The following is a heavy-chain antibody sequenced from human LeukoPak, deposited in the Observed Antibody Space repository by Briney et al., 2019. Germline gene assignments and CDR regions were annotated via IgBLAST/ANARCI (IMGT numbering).Heavy chain of an antibody. CDR1: GDSIGNSNYY. J-gene: IGHJ4*02. CDR3: ARRGITYSSSFFAY. Sequence: SETMSLTCTVSGDSIGNSNYYWAWVRQPPGKGLEWLGSNIEIRSTYYNPSLKSRVTISVDTSKNQFSLNPHSVTAADTATYYCARRGITYSSSFFAYWGQGTLGTVSS. CDR2: NIEIRST. V-gene: IGHV4-39*01. D-gene: IGHD6-13*01.